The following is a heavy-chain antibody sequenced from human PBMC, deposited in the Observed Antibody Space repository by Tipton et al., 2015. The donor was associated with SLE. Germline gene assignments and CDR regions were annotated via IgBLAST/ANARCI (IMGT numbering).Heavy chain of an antibody. D-gene: IGHD1-26*01. J-gene: IGHJ4*02. CDR1: GYSISSGYY. Sequence: TLSLTCAVSGYSISSGYYWGWIRQPPGKGLEWIGSIYHSGSTYYNPSLKSRVTISVDTSKNQFSLKLSSVTAADTAVYYCARSYSGSSYFDYWGQGTLVTVSS. CDR2: IYHSGST. V-gene: IGHV4-38-2*01. CDR3: ARSYSGSSYFDY.